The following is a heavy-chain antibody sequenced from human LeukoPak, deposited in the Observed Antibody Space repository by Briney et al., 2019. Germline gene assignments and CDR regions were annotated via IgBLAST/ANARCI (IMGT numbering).Heavy chain of an antibody. J-gene: IGHJ3*02. CDR3: AREYGVPDAFDI. D-gene: IGHD4-17*01. CDR1: GFTFSSYS. Sequence: GGSLRLSCAASGFTFSSYSMNWVRQAPGKGLEWVSSISSSSSYIYYADSVKGRFTISRDNAKNSLYLQMNSLRAEDTAAYYCAREYGVPDAFDIWGQGTMVTVSS. CDR2: ISSSSSYI. V-gene: IGHV3-21*01.